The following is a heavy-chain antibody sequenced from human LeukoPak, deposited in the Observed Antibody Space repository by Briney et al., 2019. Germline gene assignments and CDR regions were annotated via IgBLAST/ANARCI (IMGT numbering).Heavy chain of an antibody. Sequence: GGSLRLSCAASGFTFSDYYMSWIRQAPGKGLEWVSYISSSGSTIYYADSVKGRFTISRDNSKNTLYLQMNSLRAEDTAVYYCAKGALRYYDFWSGYLDYWGQGTLVTVSS. CDR1: GFTFSDYY. CDR2: ISSSGSTI. V-gene: IGHV3-11*01. J-gene: IGHJ4*02. CDR3: AKGALRYYDFWSGYLDY. D-gene: IGHD3-3*01.